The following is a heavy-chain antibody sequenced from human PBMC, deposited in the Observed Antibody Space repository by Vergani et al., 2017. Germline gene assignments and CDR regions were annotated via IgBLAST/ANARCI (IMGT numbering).Heavy chain of an antibody. D-gene: IGHD3-22*01. Sequence: QVQLVESGGGLVKPGGSLRLSCAASGFTFSDYYMSWIRQAPGKGLEWVSYISSSSSYTNYADSVKGRSTLSRDNAKNSLYLQMNSMRAEDTAVYYGARYADSSGYTIWGQGTLVTVSS. CDR2: ISSSSSYT. CDR1: GFTFSDYY. V-gene: IGHV3-11*05. J-gene: IGHJ4*02. CDR3: ARYADSSGYTI.